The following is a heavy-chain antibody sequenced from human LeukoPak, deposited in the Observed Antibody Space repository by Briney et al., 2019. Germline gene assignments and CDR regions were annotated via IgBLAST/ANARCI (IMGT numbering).Heavy chain of an antibody. CDR1: GFTFSSYA. Sequence: PGGSLRLSCAASGFTFSSYAMHWVRQAPGKGLEWVAVISYDGSKKYYADSVKGRFTISRDNSKNTLYLQMNSLRAEDTAVYYCARENYGDPRGWYFDLWGRGTLVTVSS. J-gene: IGHJ2*01. CDR3: ARENYGDPRGWYFDL. D-gene: IGHD4-17*01. V-gene: IGHV3-30-3*01. CDR2: ISYDGSKK.